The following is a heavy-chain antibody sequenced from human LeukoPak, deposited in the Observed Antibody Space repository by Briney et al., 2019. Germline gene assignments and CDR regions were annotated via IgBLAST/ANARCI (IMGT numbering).Heavy chain of an antibody. V-gene: IGHV4-38-2*02. CDR2: IYHSGST. CDR3: ARGSRTNWFDP. CDR1: GYSISSGYY. D-gene: IGHD6-13*01. J-gene: IGHJ5*02. Sequence: KPSETLSLTCTVSGYSISSGYYWGWIRQPPGKGLEWIGSIYHSGSTYYNPSLKSRVPISVDTSKNQFSLKLSSVTAADTAVYYCARGSRTNWFDPWGQGTLVTVSS.